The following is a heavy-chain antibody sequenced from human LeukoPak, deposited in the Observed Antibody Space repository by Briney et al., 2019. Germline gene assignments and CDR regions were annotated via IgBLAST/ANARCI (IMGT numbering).Heavy chain of an antibody. Sequence: SQTLSLTCAISGDSVSSNSAAWNWIRQSPSTGLEWLGRTYYRSKWYNDYAPSVKSRISINPDTSKNQFSLHLNSVTPEDSAVYYCARGYLAGLRTYYYFYMDVWGKGTTVTVSS. J-gene: IGHJ6*03. CDR2: TYYRSKWYN. D-gene: IGHD5-12*01. V-gene: IGHV6-1*01. CDR1: GDSVSSNSAA. CDR3: ARGYLAGLRTYYYFYMDV.